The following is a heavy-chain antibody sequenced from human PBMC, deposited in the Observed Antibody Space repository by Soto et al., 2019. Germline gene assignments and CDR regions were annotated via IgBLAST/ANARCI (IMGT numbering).Heavy chain of an antibody. J-gene: IGHJ4*02. V-gene: IGHV3-23*01. CDR3: AKDRLAGGFDY. D-gene: IGHD3-16*01. Sequence: GGSLRLSCAASGFTFSNYAMSWVCQAPGKGLEWVSLVSATAGTTYYTDSVRGWFTISRDNSRNTVYLQMNSLRADDTAVYYCAKDRLAGGFDYWGQGTLVTVSS. CDR1: GFTFSNYA. CDR2: VSATAGTT.